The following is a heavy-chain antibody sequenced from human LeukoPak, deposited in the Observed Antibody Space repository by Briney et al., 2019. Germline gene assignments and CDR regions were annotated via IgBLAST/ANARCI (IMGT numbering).Heavy chain of an antibody. CDR3: ARDNSVEDTAWWFDP. CDR1: GYTFTGYY. CDR2: INPNSGGT. D-gene: IGHD4-23*01. V-gene: IGHV1-2*02. J-gene: IGHJ5*02. Sequence: GASVKVSCKASGYTFTGYYMHWVRQAPGLGLEWMGWINPNSGGTNYAQKFQGRVTMTRDMSTSTDYMELSSLRSEDTAVYYCARDNSVEDTAWWFDPWGQGTLVTVSS.